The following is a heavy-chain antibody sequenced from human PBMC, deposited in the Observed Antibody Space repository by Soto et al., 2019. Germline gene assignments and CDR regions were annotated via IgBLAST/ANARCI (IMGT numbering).Heavy chain of an antibody. CDR2: IDTSGHNT. D-gene: IGHD3-9*01. V-gene: IGHV3-23*01. Sequence: GGSQRLSCTFPGLTFRSYAASWVRQAPGKGLEWVSGIDTSGHNTYYADSVKGRFTISRDNSNNTLFLQMNNLRAEDTAVYYCAKAVGQYLYFFNNWGQGVLVTVSS. J-gene: IGHJ4*02. CDR3: AKAVGQYLYFFNN. CDR1: GLTFRSYA.